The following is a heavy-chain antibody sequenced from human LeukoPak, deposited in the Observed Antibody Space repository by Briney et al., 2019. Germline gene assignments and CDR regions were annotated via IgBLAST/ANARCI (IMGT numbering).Heavy chain of an antibody. CDR1: GHTFTRFP. V-gene: IGHV1-18*01. CDR3: ARGDDAFDI. CDR2: ISTYNGNT. J-gene: IGHJ3*02. Sequence: GASLKVSCKASGHTFTRFPMIWVRQAPGQGLEWMGWISTYNGNTNYVQKLQGRVTVTTDTSTRTVYMELRSLTSDDTALYYCARGDDAFDIWGQGTMVTVSS.